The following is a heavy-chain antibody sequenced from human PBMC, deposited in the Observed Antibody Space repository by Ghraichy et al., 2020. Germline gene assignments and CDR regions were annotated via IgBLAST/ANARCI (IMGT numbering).Heavy chain of an antibody. CDR1: GFTFSSYA. Sequence: GGSLRLSCAASGFTFSSYAMSWVRQAPGKGLEWVSAISGSGGSTYYADSVKGRFTISRDNSKNTLYLQMNSLRAEDTAVYYCAKDLQGSSSEFRWFDPWGQGTLVTVCS. CDR3: AKDLQGSSSEFRWFDP. V-gene: IGHV3-23*01. D-gene: IGHD6-6*01. CDR2: ISGSGGST. J-gene: IGHJ5*02.